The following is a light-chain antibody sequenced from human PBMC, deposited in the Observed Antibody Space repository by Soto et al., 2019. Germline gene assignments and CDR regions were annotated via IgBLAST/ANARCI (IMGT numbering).Light chain of an antibody. CDR3: QNWGTGIWV. V-gene: IGLV4-69*01. J-gene: IGLJ3*02. Sequence: QPVLTQSPSASASLGDSVKLTCTLSSGHSSYAIAWHQQQPEKGPRYLMKLNSDGSHSKGDGIPDRFSGSSSGAERYLTISSLQSEDEADYYCQNWGTGIWVFGGGTKLTVL. CDR2: LNSDGSH. CDR1: SGHSSYA.